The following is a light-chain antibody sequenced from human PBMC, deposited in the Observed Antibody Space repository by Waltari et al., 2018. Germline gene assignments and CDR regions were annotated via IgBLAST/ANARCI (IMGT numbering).Light chain of an antibody. CDR2: VNSDGSH. Sequence: LVVTQSPSASAPLGASVKLPCTLSSGHSSNIVAWLPQRPEKGPRYLMKVNSDGSHIKGDDIPDRFSGSSSGAERYLTISSLQPDDEADYYCQTGGHGTWVFGGGTTLTVL. CDR3: QTGGHGTWV. CDR1: SGHSSNI. J-gene: IGLJ3*02. V-gene: IGLV4-69*01.